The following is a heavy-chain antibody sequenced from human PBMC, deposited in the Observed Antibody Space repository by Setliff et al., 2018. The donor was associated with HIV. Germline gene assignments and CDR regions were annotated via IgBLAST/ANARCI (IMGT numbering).Heavy chain of an antibody. CDR3: ARILVAAAGTGFDP. J-gene: IGHJ5*02. D-gene: IGHD6-13*01. Sequence: NPSETLSLTCAVSGGSISSSNWWSWVRQPPGKGLEWIGEIHHSGSANYNPSLKSRVIISIDKSKNKFSLKVSSVTAADTAVYYCARILVAAAGTGFDPWGQGILVTVSS. CDR1: GGSISSSNW. V-gene: IGHV4-4*02. CDR2: IHHSGSA.